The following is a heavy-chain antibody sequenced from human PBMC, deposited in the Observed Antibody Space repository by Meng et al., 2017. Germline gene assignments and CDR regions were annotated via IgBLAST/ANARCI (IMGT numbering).Heavy chain of an antibody. CDR3: AHFDY. CDR2: ISYDGSNK. J-gene: IGHJ4*02. V-gene: IGHV3-30*01. Sequence: QGQLVESGGGVVQPGRSLRLPCAASGFTFSSYAMHWVRQAPGKGLEWVAVISYDGSNKYYADSVKGRFTISRDNSKNTLYLQMNSLRAEDTAVYYCAHFDYWGQGTLVTVSS. CDR1: GFTFSSYA.